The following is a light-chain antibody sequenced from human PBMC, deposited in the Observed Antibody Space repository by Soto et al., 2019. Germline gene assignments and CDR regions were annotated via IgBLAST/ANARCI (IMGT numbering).Light chain of an antibody. CDR2: EVV. CDR1: KNDIGVYDF. V-gene: IGLV2-8*01. CDR3: KSYAGRNLYA. Sequence: QSALTQRPSASGSPGQSVTISCTGTKNDIGVYDFVSCYQHHPGKAPRLIIYEVVKRPSGVHYRFSGSKAGKTASLTVPGLQAAGEADYFCKSYAGRNLYAFGSGTKV. J-gene: IGLJ1*01.